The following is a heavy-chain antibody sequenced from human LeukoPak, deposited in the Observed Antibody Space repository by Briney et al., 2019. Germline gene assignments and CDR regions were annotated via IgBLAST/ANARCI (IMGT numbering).Heavy chain of an antibody. J-gene: IGHJ4*02. D-gene: IGHD5-18*01. CDR1: GLSVSNNH. CDR2: INPDGNKK. CDR3: ARDLAYSRLDY. V-gene: IGHV3-7*01. Sequence: GGSLRLSCAASGLSVSNNHMNWVRQAPGKGLEWVASINPDGNKKYSADSVKGRFTISRDNAENSLYLQMNSLRVEDTAFYYCARDLAYSRLDYWGQGMLVTVSS.